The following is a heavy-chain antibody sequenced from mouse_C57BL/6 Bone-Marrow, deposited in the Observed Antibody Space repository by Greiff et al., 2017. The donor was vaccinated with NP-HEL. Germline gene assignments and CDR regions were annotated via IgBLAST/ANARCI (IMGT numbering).Heavy chain of an antibody. J-gene: IGHJ1*03. V-gene: IGHV1-26*01. CDR2: INPNNGGT. D-gene: IGHD6-1*01. CDR1: GYTFTDYY. Sequence: EVQLQQSGPELVKPGASVKISCKASGYTFTDYYMNWVKQSHGKSLEWIGDINPNNGGTSYNQKFKGKATVTVDKSSSTAYMELRSLTSEDSAVYYCARDSPWYFDVWGTGTTVTVSS. CDR3: ARDSPWYFDV.